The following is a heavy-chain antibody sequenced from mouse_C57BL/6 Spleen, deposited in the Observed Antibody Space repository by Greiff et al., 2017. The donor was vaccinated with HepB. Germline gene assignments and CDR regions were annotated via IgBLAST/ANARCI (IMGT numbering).Heavy chain of an antibody. CDR1: GYTFTSYW. D-gene: IGHD2-5*01. Sequence: VQLQQSGAELVKPGASVKLSCKASGYTFTSYWMQWVKQRPGQGLEWIGEIDPSDSYTNYNLKFKGKATLTVDTSSSTAYMQLSSLTSEDSAVYYCARYSNLWFAYWGQGTLVTVSA. CDR2: IDPSDSYT. CDR3: ARYSNLWFAY. V-gene: IGHV1-50*01. J-gene: IGHJ3*01.